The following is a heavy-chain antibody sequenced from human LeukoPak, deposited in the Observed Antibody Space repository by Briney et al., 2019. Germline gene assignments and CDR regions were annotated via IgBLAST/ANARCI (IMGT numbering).Heavy chain of an antibody. CDR3: ARLYQLLNRDWFDP. Sequence: ASVKVSCKASGGTFSSYAISWVRQAPGQGLEWMGGIIPIFGTANYAQKFQGRVTITADESTSTAYMELSSLRSEDTAVYYCARLYQLLNRDWFDPWGQGTLVTVSS. J-gene: IGHJ5*02. CDR2: IIPIFGTA. CDR1: GGTFSSYA. V-gene: IGHV1-69*13. D-gene: IGHD2-2*01.